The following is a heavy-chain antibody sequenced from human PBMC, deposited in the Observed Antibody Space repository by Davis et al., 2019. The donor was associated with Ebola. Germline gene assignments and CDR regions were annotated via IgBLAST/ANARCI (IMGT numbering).Heavy chain of an antibody. J-gene: IGHJ4*02. Sequence: SETLSLTCAVSGGSISSSNWWRWVRQPPGKGLEWIGEIYHSGSTNYNPSLKSRVTISVDTSKNQFSLKLSSVTAADTAVYYCAHGGYCGGDCYSDYWGQGTLVTVSS. CDR2: IYHSGST. CDR1: GGSISSSNW. V-gene: IGHV4-4*02. CDR3: AHGGYCGGDCYSDY. D-gene: IGHD2-21*02.